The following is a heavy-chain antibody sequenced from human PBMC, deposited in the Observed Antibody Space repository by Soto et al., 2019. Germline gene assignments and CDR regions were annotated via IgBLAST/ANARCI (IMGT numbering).Heavy chain of an antibody. V-gene: IGHV4-30-2*01. J-gene: IGHJ6*02. CDR2: TYHSGST. CDR1: GGSISSGGYS. D-gene: IGHD3-10*01. CDR3: ASAHFGYYGYCMDV. Sequence: QLQLQESGSGLVKPSQTLSLTCAVSGGSISSGGYSWSWIRQPPGKGLEWIGYTYHSGSTHYNPSLKSPVTISVARSKNQFSLKLSSVTAADTAVYYCASAHFGYYGYCMDVWGQGTTVTVAS.